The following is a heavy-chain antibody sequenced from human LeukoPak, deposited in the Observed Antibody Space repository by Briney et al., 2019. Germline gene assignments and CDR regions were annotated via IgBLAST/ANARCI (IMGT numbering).Heavy chain of an antibody. J-gene: IGHJ4*02. CDR3: AGSIVARLDY. Sequence: SETLSLTCAVYGGSFSDYYWSWIRQPPGKGLEWIGEINHSGSTNYNPSLMSRVTISVDTSKNQFSLRLSSVTAADTAVYYCAGSIVARLDYWGQGTLVTVSS. V-gene: IGHV4-34*01. D-gene: IGHD6-6*01. CDR1: GGSFSDYY. CDR2: INHSGST.